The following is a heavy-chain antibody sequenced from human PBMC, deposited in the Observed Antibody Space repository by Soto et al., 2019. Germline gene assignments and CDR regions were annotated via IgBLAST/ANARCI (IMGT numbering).Heavy chain of an antibody. CDR1: GFTFSSYS. CDR2: ISGSGGYI. CDR3: ARDRQSTPWYAADN. Sequence: GGSLRLSCEGSGFTFSSYSMNWVRQAPGKGLEWVSSISGSGGYIYYADSVKGRFTISRDNAKNSLYLQMTSLRDEDTALYYCARDRQSTPWYAADNWDQGSLVTVSS. D-gene: IGHD6-13*01. V-gene: IGHV3-21*01. J-gene: IGHJ4*02.